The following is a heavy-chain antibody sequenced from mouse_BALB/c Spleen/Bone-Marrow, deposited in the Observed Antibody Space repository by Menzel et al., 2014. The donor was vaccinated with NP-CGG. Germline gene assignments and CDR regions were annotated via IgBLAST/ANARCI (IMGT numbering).Heavy chain of an antibody. CDR3: ARSRLRGYYFDY. CDR2: ISSGSSTI. CDR1: GFTFSSSG. V-gene: IGHV5-17*02. D-gene: IGHD3-2*02. J-gene: IGHJ2*01. Sequence: EVHLVESGGGLVQPGGSRKLSCAASGFTFSSSGMHWVRQAPEKGLEWVAYISSGSSTIYYADTLKGRFTISGDNPKNTLFLQMTSLRSEDTAMYYCARSRLRGYYFDYWGQGTTLTVSS.